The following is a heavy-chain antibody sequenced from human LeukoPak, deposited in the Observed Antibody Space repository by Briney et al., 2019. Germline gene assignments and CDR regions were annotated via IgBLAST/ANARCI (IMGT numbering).Heavy chain of an antibody. Sequence: SETLSLTCTVSGGSISSYYWSWIRQPAGKGLEWIGRIYASESTNYNPSLKSRVTISLDKSKNQFSLKPSSVTAADTAVYYCGAGDSYYFDYWGQGTLVTVSS. V-gene: IGHV4-4*07. CDR2: IYASEST. CDR1: GGSISSYY. J-gene: IGHJ4*02. CDR3: GAGDSYYFDY. D-gene: IGHD4-17*01.